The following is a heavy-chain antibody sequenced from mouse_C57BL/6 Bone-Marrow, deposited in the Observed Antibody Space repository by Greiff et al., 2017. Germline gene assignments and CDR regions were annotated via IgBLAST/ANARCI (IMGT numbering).Heavy chain of an antibody. CDR2: ISYDGSN. J-gene: IGHJ3*01. Sequence: EVHLVESGPGLVKPSQSLSLTCSVTGYSITSGYYWNWIRQFPGNKLEWMGYISYDGSNNYNPSLKNRISITRDTSKKQFFLKLDSMTTEDTATYCCAGGGFAYWGQGTLVTVSA. CDR1: GYSITSGYY. CDR3: AGGGFAY. V-gene: IGHV3-6*01.